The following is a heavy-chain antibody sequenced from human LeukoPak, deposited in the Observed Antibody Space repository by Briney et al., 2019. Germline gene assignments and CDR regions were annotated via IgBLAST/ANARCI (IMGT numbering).Heavy chain of an antibody. Sequence: TGGSLRLSCAASGFTFSNYAMTWVRQAPGEGVEWVSGISDSGGSTYYADAVKGLFTISRDNYKNTLYLQMNSLRAEDTAVYCCAITPNYYDSSGYYYLRGYFDYWGQGTLVTVSS. CDR2: ISDSGGST. J-gene: IGHJ4*02. V-gene: IGHV3-23*01. CDR3: AITPNYYDSSGYYYLRGYFDY. CDR1: GFTFSNYA. D-gene: IGHD3-22*01.